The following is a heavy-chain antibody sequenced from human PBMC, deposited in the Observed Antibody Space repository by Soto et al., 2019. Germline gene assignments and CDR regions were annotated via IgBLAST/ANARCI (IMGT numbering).Heavy chain of an antibody. Sequence: QVQLQQSGAGLLKPSETLSLTCAVYGESFSGHIWTWIRQTPGKGLQWIGQINHSGSASYNPSLTSRVTISGHTSNSQFSLELSSVTAADTAVYYCARGLITGSHYSGGWYYFDSWGQGTQVTVSS. CDR2: INHSGSA. D-gene: IGHD6-19*01. CDR1: GESFSGHI. CDR3: ARGLITGSHYSGGWYYFDS. V-gene: IGHV4-34*01. J-gene: IGHJ4*02.